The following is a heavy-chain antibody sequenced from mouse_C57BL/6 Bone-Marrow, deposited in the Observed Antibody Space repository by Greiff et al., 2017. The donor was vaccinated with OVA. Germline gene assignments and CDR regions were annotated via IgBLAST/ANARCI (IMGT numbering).Heavy chain of an antibody. J-gene: IGHJ4*01. CDR3: TRGYNNYYAMDY. CDR2: IDPETGGT. V-gene: IGHV1-15*01. Sequence: QVHVKQSGAELVRPGASVTLSCKASGYTFTDYEMHWVKQTPVHGLEWIGAIDPETGGTAYNQKFKGKAILTADKSSSTAYMELRSLTSEDSAVYYCTRGYNNYYAMDYWGQGTSVTVSS. CDR1: GYTFTDYE. D-gene: IGHD2-5*01.